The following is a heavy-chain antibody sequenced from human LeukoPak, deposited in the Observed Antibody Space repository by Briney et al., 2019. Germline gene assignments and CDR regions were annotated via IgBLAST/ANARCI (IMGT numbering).Heavy chain of an antibody. D-gene: IGHD2-21*01. CDR2: ISGSGGST. V-gene: IGHV3-23*01. CDR3: AKDLGDMVNYFDY. J-gene: IGHJ4*02. Sequence: GGSPRLSCAASGFTFSSYAMSWVRQAPGKGLEWVSAISGSGGSTYYADSVKGRFTISRDNSKNTLYLQMNSLRAEDTAVYYCAKDLGDMVNYFDYWGQGTLVTVSS. CDR1: GFTFSSYA.